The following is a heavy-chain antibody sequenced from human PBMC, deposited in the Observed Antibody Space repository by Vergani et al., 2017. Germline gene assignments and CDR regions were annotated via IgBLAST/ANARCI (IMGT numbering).Heavy chain of an antibody. D-gene: IGHD6-6*01. V-gene: IGHV6-1*01. CDR3: ARHSSSLSTRYYYYYMDV. CDR2: TYYRSKWYN. Sequence: QVQLQQSGPGLVKPSQTLSLTCVISGDSVSSNTAAWNWIRQSPSRGLEWLGRTYYRSKWYNDYAVSVKSRITINPDTSKNQFSLQLNSVTPEDTAVYYYARHSSSLSTRYYYYYMDVWGKGTTVTVSS. CDR1: GDSVSSNTAA. J-gene: IGHJ6*03.